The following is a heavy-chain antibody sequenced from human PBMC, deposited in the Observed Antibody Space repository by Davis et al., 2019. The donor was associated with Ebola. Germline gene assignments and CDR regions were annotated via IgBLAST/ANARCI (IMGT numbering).Heavy chain of an antibody. J-gene: IGHJ4*02. D-gene: IGHD6-13*01. V-gene: IGHV1-46*01. CDR3: ASSQQQLAPFDY. Sequence: ASVKVSCKASGYTFTSYYMHWVRQAPGQGLEWMGIINPSGGSTSYAQKFQGRVTMTRDTSTSTVYMELSSLRSEDTAVYYCASSQQQLAPFDYWGQGTLVTVSS. CDR1: GYTFTSYY. CDR2: INPSGGST.